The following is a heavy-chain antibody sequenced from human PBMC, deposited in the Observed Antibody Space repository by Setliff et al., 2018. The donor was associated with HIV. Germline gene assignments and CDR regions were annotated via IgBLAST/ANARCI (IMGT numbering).Heavy chain of an antibody. J-gene: IGHJ3*02. CDR3: ARESPYDTSGYYFGAFDI. V-gene: IGHV3-11*05. Sequence: GSLRLSCAASGFTFSDYYLNWFRLAPGKGLEWISHITNTGSSTNYADSVKGRFTISRDNSKNTVDLQMNSLTVEDTAVYYCARESPYDTSGYYFGAFDIWGQGTMVTVSS. CDR2: ITNTGSST. D-gene: IGHD3-22*01. CDR1: GFTFSDYY.